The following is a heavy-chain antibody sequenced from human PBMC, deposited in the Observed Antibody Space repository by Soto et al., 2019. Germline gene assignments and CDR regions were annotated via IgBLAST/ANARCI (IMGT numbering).Heavy chain of an antibody. V-gene: IGHV3-66*01. CDR1: GFTVSSNY. D-gene: IGHD4-17*01. Sequence: EVQLVESGGGLVQPGGSLRLSCAASGFTVSSNYMSWVRQAPGKGLEWVSVINTGGSTYYADSVKGRFSISRDNSKNTLYLQMNSLRAEDTAVYYCARDYGGSGRFDYWGQGTLVTVSS. J-gene: IGHJ4*02. CDR2: INTGGST. CDR3: ARDYGGSGRFDY.